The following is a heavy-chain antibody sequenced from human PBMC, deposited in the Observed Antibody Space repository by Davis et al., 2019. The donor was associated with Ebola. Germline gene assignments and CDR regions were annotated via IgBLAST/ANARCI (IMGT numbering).Heavy chain of an antibody. CDR3: TGDEVEHFGGFDY. J-gene: IGHJ4*01. V-gene: IGHV3-48*02. CDR1: GFTFSSYS. Sequence: GGSLRLSCAASGFTFSSYSRNWLRQAPGKGLEWVSYIRSSSSVMYYADAVKGRFTISRDNAKNSLFLQMNSLRDEDTAVYYCTGDEVEHFGGFDYWGQGTLVTVSS. CDR2: IRSSSSVM. D-gene: IGHD3-3*01.